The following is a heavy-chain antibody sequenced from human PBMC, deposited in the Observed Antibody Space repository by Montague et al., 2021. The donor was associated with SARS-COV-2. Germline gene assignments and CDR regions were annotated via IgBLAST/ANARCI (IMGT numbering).Heavy chain of an antibody. CDR3: AREYSAPRWFGEYNRYGMDV. CDR2: IWYGGSNQ. D-gene: IGHD3-10*01. CDR1: GFPFSSYD. Sequence: RLSCAASGFPFSSYDMHWVRQAPGKGLEWVAVIWYGGSNQYYGDSVKGRFTISRDNSKNTLYLQMNSLRAEDTAVYYCAREYSAPRWFGEYNRYGMDVWGQGTTVTVSS. V-gene: IGHV3-33*08. J-gene: IGHJ6*02.